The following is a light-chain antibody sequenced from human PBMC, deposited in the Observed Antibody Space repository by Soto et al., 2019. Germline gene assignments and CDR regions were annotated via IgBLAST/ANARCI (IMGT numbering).Light chain of an antibody. CDR2: DAS. Sequence: IMLTQSPGTLSLSPGERVTLSCRASQSVSNYLAWYQQKPGQAPRLLIYDASNRATDIPARFSGSGSGTDFTLTISSLEPEDFAVYYCQQRSNWPPFTFGQGTRLEIK. CDR1: QSVSNY. CDR3: QQRSNWPPFT. V-gene: IGKV3-11*01. J-gene: IGKJ5*01.